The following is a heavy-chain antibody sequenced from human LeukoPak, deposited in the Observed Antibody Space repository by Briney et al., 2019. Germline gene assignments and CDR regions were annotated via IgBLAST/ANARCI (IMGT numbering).Heavy chain of an antibody. CDR3: ARLHTRDNWFDP. J-gene: IGHJ5*02. D-gene: IGHD3-3*01. CDR1: GFRFSTFG. Sequence: PGGSLRLSCAASGFRFSTFGMSWVRQAPGKGLEWVSYISSSSGTIFYADSVKGRFTISRDNAKNSLYLQMNSLRDEDTAVYYCARLHTRDNWFDPWGQGTLVTVSS. V-gene: IGHV3-48*02. CDR2: ISSSSGTI.